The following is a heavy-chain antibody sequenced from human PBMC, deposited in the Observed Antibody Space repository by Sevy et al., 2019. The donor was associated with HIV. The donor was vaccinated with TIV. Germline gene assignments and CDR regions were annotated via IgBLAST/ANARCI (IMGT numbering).Heavy chain of an antibody. Sequence: GGSLRLSCAASIFTFNIYGMQWVRQAPGKGLEWVAYMRKDGLTTYYADSLKGRFTISRDSSKNTLYLQMNSLRIEDGAVYYCTRETTYYDASGPVAGDIWGQGTMVTVSS. J-gene: IGHJ3*02. CDR1: IFTFNIYG. V-gene: IGHV3-30*02. D-gene: IGHD3-16*01. CDR2: MRKDGLTT. CDR3: TRETTYYDASGPVAGDI.